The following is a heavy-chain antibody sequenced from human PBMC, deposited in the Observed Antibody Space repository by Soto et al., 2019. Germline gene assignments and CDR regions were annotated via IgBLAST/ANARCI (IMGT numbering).Heavy chain of an antibody. Sequence: GWSLRLSCAASGFTFSSYWMHWVRQAPGKGLVWVSRINSDGSSTSYADSVKGRFTISRDNAKNTLYLQMNSLRAEDTAVYYCARAGDNYGLYYFDYWGQGTMVTVSS. V-gene: IGHV3-74*01. CDR1: GFTFSSYW. CDR2: INSDGSST. CDR3: ARAGDNYGLYYFDY. J-gene: IGHJ4*02. D-gene: IGHD3-16*01.